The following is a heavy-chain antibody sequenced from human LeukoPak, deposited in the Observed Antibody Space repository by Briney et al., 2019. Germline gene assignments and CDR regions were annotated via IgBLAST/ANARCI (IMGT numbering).Heavy chain of an antibody. V-gene: IGHV4-59*01. J-gene: IGHJ5*02. CDR3: ARVVVVVAASVEGGWFDP. CDR1: GGSISSYY. D-gene: IGHD2-15*01. Sequence: PSETLSLTCTVSGGSISSYYLSWIRQPPGKGLEWIGYIYYSGSTNYNPSLKSRVTISVDTSKNQFSLKLSSVTAADTAVYYCARVVVVVAASVEGGWFDPWGQGTLVTVSS. CDR2: IYYSGST.